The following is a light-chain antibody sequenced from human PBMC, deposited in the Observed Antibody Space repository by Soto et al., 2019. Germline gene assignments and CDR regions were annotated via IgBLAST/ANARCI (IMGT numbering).Light chain of an antibody. Sequence: EIVLTQSPGTLSLSPGERATPSCRASQSVSNNYLAWYQQKPGQAPRLLIYGASNRATGIPDRFSGTGSGTDFTLTISRLEPEDFAVYYCQHYNNWPPWTFGQGTKVDIK. V-gene: IGKV3-20*01. CDR2: GAS. CDR3: QHYNNWPPWT. J-gene: IGKJ1*01. CDR1: QSVSNNY.